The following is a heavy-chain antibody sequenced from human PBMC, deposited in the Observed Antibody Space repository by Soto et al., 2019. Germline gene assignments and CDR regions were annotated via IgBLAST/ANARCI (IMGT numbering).Heavy chain of an antibody. CDR3: ASTGYCSGGSCYDTSVY. V-gene: IGHV3-48*02. J-gene: IGHJ4*02. D-gene: IGHD2-15*01. Sequence: EVQLVESGGGLVQPGGSLRLSCAASGFTFSSYSMNWVRQAPGKGLEWVSYISSSSSNIYYADSVKGRFTISRDNAKNSLYLQMNSLGDEDTAVYYCASTGYCSGGSCYDTSVYWGQGTLVTVSS. CDR1: GFTFSSYS. CDR2: ISSSSSNI.